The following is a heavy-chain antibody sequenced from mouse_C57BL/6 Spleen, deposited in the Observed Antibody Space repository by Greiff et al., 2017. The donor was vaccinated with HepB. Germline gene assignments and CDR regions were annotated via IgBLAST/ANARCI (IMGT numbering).Heavy chain of an antibody. CDR2: ISSGSSTI. CDR3: ARGGDY. CDR1: GFTFRDYG. J-gene: IGHJ4*01. Sequence: EVHLVESGGGLVKPGGSLKLSCAASGFTFRDYGMHWVRQAPEKGLEWVAYISSGSSTIYYADTVKGRFTISRDNAKNTLFLQMTSLRSEDTAMYYCARGGDYWGQGTSVTVSS. V-gene: IGHV5-17*01.